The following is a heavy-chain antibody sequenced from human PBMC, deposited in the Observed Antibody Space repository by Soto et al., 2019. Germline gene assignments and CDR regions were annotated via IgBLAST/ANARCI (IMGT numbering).Heavy chain of an antibody. Sequence: SETMSLTCTVSGGSVPSGSYYWSWIRQHPGKGLEWIGYIYYSGNTNYNPSLKSRVTISVDTSKNQISLKLRSVTAADTAVYYCARDQGIAVAVFDYWGQGTLVTVSS. V-gene: IGHV4-61*01. CDR3: ARDQGIAVAVFDY. CDR1: GGSVPSGSYY. D-gene: IGHD6-19*01. J-gene: IGHJ4*02. CDR2: IYYSGNT.